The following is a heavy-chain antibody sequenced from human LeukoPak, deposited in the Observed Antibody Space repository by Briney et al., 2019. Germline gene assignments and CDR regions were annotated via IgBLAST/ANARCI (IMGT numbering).Heavy chain of an antibody. CDR3: ARDRDVYGDFDAFDI. Sequence: GGSLRLSCAASGFTFSSYWMSWVRQAPGKGLEWVANIKQDGSEKYYVDSVKGRFTISRDNAKNSLYLQMNSLRAEDTAVYYCARDRDVYGDFDAFDIWGQGTMVTVSS. D-gene: IGHD4-17*01. CDR1: GFTFSSYW. V-gene: IGHV3-7*01. CDR2: IKQDGSEK. J-gene: IGHJ3*02.